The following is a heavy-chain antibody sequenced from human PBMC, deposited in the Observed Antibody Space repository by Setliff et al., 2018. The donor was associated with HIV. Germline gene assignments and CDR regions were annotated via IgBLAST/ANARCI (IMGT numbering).Heavy chain of an antibody. J-gene: IGHJ4*02. CDR3: ARAFSGYYFDY. CDR2: ISSSRSTI. CDR1: GFIFNAYT. Sequence: PGGSLRLSCAASGFIFNAYTMVWVRQAPGKGLEWVSSISSSRSTIYYADSVKGRFTISRDNTKNSVYLQMNSLRADDTAVYYCARAFSGYYFDYWGQGTLVTVSS. V-gene: IGHV3-48*01. D-gene: IGHD3-3*01.